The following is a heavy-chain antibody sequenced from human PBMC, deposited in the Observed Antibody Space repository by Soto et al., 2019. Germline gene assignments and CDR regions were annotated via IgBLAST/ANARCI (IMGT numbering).Heavy chain of an antibody. V-gene: IGHV4-4*07. D-gene: IGHD1-26*01. CDR1: GGSIYTYS. J-gene: IGHJ4*02. CDR2: IYSSGSA. CDR3: ATIVGANDY. Sequence: PSETLSLTCTVSGGSIYTYSWTWLRQPAGKGLEWIGHIYSSGSANYNPSLKSQVSMSVDTPKNQFSLKLNSVTAADTAVYYCATIVGANDYWGQGALVTVSS.